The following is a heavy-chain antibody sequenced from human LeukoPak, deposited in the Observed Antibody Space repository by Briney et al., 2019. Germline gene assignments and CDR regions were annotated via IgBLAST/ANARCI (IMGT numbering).Heavy chain of an antibody. CDR3: ARGSGGGSGSYYKDHYYGMDV. CDR2: INTSGST. D-gene: IGHD3-10*01. Sequence: SETLSLTCTVSGGSISSYYWSWIRQPAGKGLEWIGRINTSGSTTYNTSLKSRVTMSADTSKNQFSLKLNTVTAADTAVYYCARGSGGGSGSYYKDHYYGMDVWGPGTTVTVS. J-gene: IGHJ6*02. CDR1: GGSISSYY. V-gene: IGHV4-4*07.